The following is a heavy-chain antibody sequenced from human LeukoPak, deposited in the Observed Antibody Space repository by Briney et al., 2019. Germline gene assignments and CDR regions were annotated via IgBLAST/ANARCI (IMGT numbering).Heavy chain of an antibody. CDR2: ISSSSSYI. D-gene: IGHD6-13*01. V-gene: IGHV3-21*01. CDR1: GFSFSSHW. J-gene: IGHJ4*02. Sequence: PGGSLRLSCAASGFSFSSHWMSWVRQAPGKGLEWVSSISSSSSYIYYADSVKGRFTISRDNAKNSLYLQMNSLRAEDTAVYYCARIAAATITPHFDYWGQGTLVTVSS. CDR3: ARIAAATITPHFDY.